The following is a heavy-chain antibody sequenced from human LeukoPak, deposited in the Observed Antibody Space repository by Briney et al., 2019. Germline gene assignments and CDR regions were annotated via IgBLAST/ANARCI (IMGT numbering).Heavy chain of an antibody. CDR2: INPNSGGT. CDR3: AREKVVTAIHDFDY. Sequence: GASVKVSCKASGYTFTGYYMHWVRQAPGQGLEWMGWINPNSGGTNYAQKFQGRVTMTRDTSISTAYMELSRLRSDDTAVYYCAREKVVTAIHDFDYWGQGTLVTVSS. CDR1: GYTFTGYY. V-gene: IGHV1-2*02. J-gene: IGHJ4*02. D-gene: IGHD2-21*02.